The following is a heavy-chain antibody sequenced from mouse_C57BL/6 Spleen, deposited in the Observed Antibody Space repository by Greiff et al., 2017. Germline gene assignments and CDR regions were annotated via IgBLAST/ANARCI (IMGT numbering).Heavy chain of an antibody. CDR3: ARSYGYDEVDY. V-gene: IGHV1-42*01. CDR2: INPSTGGT. D-gene: IGHD2-2*01. Sequence: VQLQQSGPELVKPGASVKISCKASGYSFTGYYMNWVKQSPEKSLEWIGEINPSTGGTTYNQKFKAKATLTVDKSSSTAYMQLKSLTSEDSAVXYCARSYGYDEVDYWGQGTTLTVSS. J-gene: IGHJ2*01. CDR1: GYSFTGYY.